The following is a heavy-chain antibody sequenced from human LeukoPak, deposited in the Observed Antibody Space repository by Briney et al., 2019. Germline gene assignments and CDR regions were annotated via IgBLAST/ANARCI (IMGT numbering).Heavy chain of an antibody. CDR2: ISGSGGST. CDR1: GFTFSSYA. J-gene: IGHJ4*02. Sequence: PGGSLRLSCAASGFTFSSYAMSWVRQAPGKGREWVSAISGSGGSTYYADSVKGRFTISRDNSKNTLYLQMNSLRAEDTAVYYCAKENDFWSGYHSYFDYWGQGTLVTVSS. V-gene: IGHV3-23*01. D-gene: IGHD3-3*01. CDR3: AKENDFWSGYHSYFDY.